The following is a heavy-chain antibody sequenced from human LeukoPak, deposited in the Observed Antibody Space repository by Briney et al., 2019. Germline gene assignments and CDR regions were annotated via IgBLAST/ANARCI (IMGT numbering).Heavy chain of an antibody. Sequence: PSETLSLTCTVSTYSISSGYYWGWIRQPPGKGLEWIGNIYHSGSTYYNPSLKSRVTISVDTSKNQFSLKLSSVTAADTALYYCAGSRYCSGGTCYATFDYWGQGTLVTVSS. CDR1: TYSISSGYY. CDR3: AGSRYCSGGTCYATFDY. D-gene: IGHD2-15*01. CDR2: IYHSGST. J-gene: IGHJ4*02. V-gene: IGHV4-38-2*02.